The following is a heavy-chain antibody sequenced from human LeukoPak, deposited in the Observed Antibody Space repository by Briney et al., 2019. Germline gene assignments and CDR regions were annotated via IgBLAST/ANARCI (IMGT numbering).Heavy chain of an antibody. V-gene: IGHV4-59*01. J-gene: IGHJ5*02. CDR1: GGSISSYY. CDR3: AREGPLGWFDP. Sequence: PSETLSLTCTVSGGSISSYYWSWIRQPPGKGLEWIGYIYYSGSTNYNPSLKSRVTISVDTSKNQFSLKLSPVTAADTAVYYCAREGPLGWFDPWGQGTLVTVSS. CDR2: IYYSGST.